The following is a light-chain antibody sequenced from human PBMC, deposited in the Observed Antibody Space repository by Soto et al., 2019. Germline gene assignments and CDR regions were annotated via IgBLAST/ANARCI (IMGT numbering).Light chain of an antibody. CDR2: SNN. J-gene: IGLJ3*02. V-gene: IGLV1-44*01. CDR3: AAWDDSLNGGV. CDR1: SSNIGSNT. Sequence: QAVVTQPPSASGTPGQRVTISCSGSSSNIGSNTVNWYQQLPGTAPKLLIYSNNQRPSGVPGRFSGSESGTSASLAISGLQSEDEADYYCAAWDDSLNGGVFGGGTKLTVL.